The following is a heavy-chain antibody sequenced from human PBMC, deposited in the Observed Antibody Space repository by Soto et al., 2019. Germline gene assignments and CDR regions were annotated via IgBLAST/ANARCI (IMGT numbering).Heavy chain of an antibody. CDR1: GLIFENFG. CDR2: ISGSGFKK. V-gene: IGHV3-23*01. J-gene: IGHJ5*02. CDR3: AKNQGVELVPLATVDWFDP. Sequence: LRLSCAASGLIFENFGMSWVRQSPGKGLEWISSISGSGFKKYYADSVKGRFTISRDNSKSTVYLELNNLSAEDTAVYHCAKNQGVELVPLATVDWFDPWGQGSVVTVSS. D-gene: IGHD1-26*01.